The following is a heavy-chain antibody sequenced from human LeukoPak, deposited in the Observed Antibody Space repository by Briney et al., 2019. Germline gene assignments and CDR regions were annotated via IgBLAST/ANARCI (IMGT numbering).Heavy chain of an antibody. D-gene: IGHD1-26*01. CDR1: GGTFSSYA. CDR2: IIPIFGTA. V-gene: IGHV1-69*01. Sequence: SVKVSCKASGGTFSSYAISWVRQAPGQGLEWMGGIIPIFGTANYAQKFQGRVTITADESTSTAYMELSSLRSEDTAVYYRARASGSRVGLDYWGQGTLVTVSS. CDR3: ARASGSRVGLDY. J-gene: IGHJ4*02.